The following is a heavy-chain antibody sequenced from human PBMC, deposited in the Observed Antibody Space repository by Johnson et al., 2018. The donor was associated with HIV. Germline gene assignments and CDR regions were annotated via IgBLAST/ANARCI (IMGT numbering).Heavy chain of an antibody. Sequence: QVLLSESGGGVVQPGRSLRLSCEASRFSFSPFGMHWVRQAPGKGLEWVALIRSYESNKYYADSVKGRFTISRDNSKNTLYLQMNRLTADDTAVYYCARDPWALYYYHSSGHDGVYAFDVWGQGTMVTVSS. CDR3: ARDPWALYYYHSSGHDGVYAFDV. CDR2: IRSYESNK. CDR1: RFSFSPFG. V-gene: IGHV3-33*01. J-gene: IGHJ3*01. D-gene: IGHD3-22*01.